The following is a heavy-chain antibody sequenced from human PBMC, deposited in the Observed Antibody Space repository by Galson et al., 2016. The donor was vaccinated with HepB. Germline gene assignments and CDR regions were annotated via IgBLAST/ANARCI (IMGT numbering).Heavy chain of an antibody. CDR1: GXXFSXXX. Sequence: SLXXSCAASGXXFSXXXMSXXXQAXGKGLEWVSGISTSSSVTYQADSVRGRFTISRDNSKKTLYLQMKSLRAEDTAVYYCARDVLSSSRSLGGHWGQGTLVTVSS. CDR2: ISTSSSVT. J-gene: IGHJ4*02. CDR3: ARDVLSSSRSLGGH. V-gene: IGHV3-23*01. D-gene: IGHD3-16*01.